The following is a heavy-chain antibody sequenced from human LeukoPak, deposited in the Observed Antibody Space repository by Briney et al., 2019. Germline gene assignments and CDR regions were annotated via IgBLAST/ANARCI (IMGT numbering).Heavy chain of an antibody. J-gene: IGHJ5*02. CDR3: ARDRTVVPGNWFDP. CDR1: GFTVSSNY. D-gene: IGHD2-2*01. CDR2: IFSGGST. V-gene: IGHV3-53*01. Sequence: QPGGSLRLSCAASGFTVSSNYMSWVRQAPGKGLEWVSVIFSGGSTYYADSVKGRFTISRDNAKNTLYLQMNSLRAEDTAVYYCARDRTVVPGNWFDPWGQGTLVTVSS.